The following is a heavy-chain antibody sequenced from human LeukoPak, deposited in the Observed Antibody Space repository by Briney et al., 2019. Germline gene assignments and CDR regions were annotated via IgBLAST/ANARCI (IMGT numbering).Heavy chain of an antibody. V-gene: IGHV3-21*01. J-gene: IGHJ6*04. CDR3: ARVRVRGPLWPPYYYGMDV. Sequence: GGSLRLSCAASGFTFSSYSMNWVRQAPGKGLEWVSSISSSSSYIYYADSVKGRFTISRDNAKNSLYLQMNSLRAEDTAVYYCARVRVRGPLWPPYYYGMDVWGKGTTVTVSS. D-gene: IGHD3-10*01. CDR2: ISSSSSYI. CDR1: GFTFSSYS.